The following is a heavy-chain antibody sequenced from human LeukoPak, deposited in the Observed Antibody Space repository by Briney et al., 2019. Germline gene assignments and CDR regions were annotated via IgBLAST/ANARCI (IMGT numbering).Heavy chain of an antibody. V-gene: IGHV3-53*01. CDR1: GFTVSINY. Sequence: GGSLRLSCAASGFTVSINYMSWVRQAPGKGLEWVSVIYSSGGTSYADSVKGRFTISRDNYKNTLSHQKNSLRAEDTAVDYCATFYGSGKGGSFDIWGQGTMVTVSS. D-gene: IGHD3-10*01. CDR2: IYSSGGT. J-gene: IGHJ3*02. CDR3: ATFYGSGKGGSFDI.